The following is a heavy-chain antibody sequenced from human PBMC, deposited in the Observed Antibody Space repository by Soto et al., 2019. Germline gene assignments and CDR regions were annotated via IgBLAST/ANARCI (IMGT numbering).Heavy chain of an antibody. J-gene: IGHJ4*02. CDR1: GGSISSSSYY. Sequence: QLQLQESGPGLVKPSETLSLTCTVSGGSISSSSYYWGWIRQPPGKGLEWIGSIYYSGSTYYNPSLKSRVTISVDRSKNQFSLKLSSGTAADTAVYYCARHVHYYGSGSYYNPGDMGYFDYWGQGTLVTVSS. D-gene: IGHD3-10*01. CDR2: IYYSGST. CDR3: ARHVHYYGSGSYYNPGDMGYFDY. V-gene: IGHV4-39*01.